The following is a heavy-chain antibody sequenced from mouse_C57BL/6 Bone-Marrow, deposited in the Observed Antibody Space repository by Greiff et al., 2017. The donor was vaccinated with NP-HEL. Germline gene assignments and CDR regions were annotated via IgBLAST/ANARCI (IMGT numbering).Heavy chain of an antibody. D-gene: IGHD1-1*01. CDR2: IWRGGST. J-gene: IGHJ3*01. CDR3: AKIGAYGAHFAY. CDR1: GFSLTSYG. V-gene: IGHV2-5*01. Sequence: VKVVESGPGLVQPSQSLSITCTVSGFSLTSYGVHWVRQSPGKGLEWLGVIWRGGSTDYNAAFMSRLSITKDNSKSQVFFKMNSLQADDTAIYYCAKIGAYGAHFAYWGQGTLVTVSA.